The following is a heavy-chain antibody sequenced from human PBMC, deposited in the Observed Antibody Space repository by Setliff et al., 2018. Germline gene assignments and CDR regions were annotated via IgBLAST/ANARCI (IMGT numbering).Heavy chain of an antibody. D-gene: IGHD2-15*01. CDR1: GYTFTSHD. CDR2: MNPNNGNT. Sequence: ASVKVSCKASGYTFTSHDINWVRQATGQGLEWMGWMNPNNGNTGCVQKFQGRLTMTRNTSISTAYMELSSVTAADTAVYYCARLPGYCNGGNCYGYYTFDIWGQGTMVTVSS. CDR3: ARLPGYCNGGNCYGYYTFDI. V-gene: IGHV1-8*01. J-gene: IGHJ3*02.